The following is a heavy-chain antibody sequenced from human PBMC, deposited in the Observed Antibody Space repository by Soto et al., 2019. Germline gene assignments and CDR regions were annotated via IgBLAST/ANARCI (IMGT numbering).Heavy chain of an antibody. Sequence: PSETLSLTCAASGTPISSYSRSWIRQPPGKGLEWIGYIYYSGNTYYNPSLKSRLTISVDTSKNQFSLKLSSVTAADTAVYYCARCSSTSSPRTFDFWGPGTLVTVSS. CDR1: GTPISSYS. V-gene: IGHV4-59*08. CDR3: ARCSSTSSPRTFDF. CDR2: IYYSGNT. J-gene: IGHJ4*02. D-gene: IGHD2-2*01.